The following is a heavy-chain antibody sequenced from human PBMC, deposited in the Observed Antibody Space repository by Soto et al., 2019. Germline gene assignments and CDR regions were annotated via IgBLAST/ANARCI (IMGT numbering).Heavy chain of an antibody. J-gene: IGHJ4*02. D-gene: IGHD4-17*01. CDR2: INSDGSDT. CDR1: GFTFSSYW. CDR3: ACGYGAYYFDY. V-gene: IGHV3-74*01. Sequence: GGSMRLSCAAAGFTFSSYWMHWVRQAAGKGLGWVSRINSDGSDTSYADSVKARFTNYRDNAKNPLYLKMNSLRAEDSAVYYCACGYGAYYFDYWGQGTLVTVSS.